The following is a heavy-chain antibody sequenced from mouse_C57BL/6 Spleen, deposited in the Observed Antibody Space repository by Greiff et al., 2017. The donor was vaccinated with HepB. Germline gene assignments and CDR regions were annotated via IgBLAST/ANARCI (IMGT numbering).Heavy chain of an antibody. CDR2: IHPNSGST. V-gene: IGHV1-64*01. CDR1: GYTFTSYW. D-gene: IGHD2-1*01. Sequence: QVQLKQPGAELVKPGASVKLSCKASGYTFTSYWMHWVKQRPGQGLEWIGMIHPNSGSTNYNEKFKSKATLTVDKSSSTAYMQLSSLTSEDSAVYYCARDGGKRYFDVWGTGTTVTVSS. J-gene: IGHJ1*03. CDR3: ARDGGKRYFDV.